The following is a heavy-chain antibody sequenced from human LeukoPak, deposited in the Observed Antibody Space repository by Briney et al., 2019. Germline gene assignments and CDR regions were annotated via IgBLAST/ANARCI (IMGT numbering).Heavy chain of an antibody. D-gene: IGHD2-15*01. CDR2: ITGNGKTI. CDR1: GFTFSDYD. V-gene: IGHV3-11*04. CDR3: ARDLYCSGGSCYNGIYY. Sequence: GGSLRLSCAASGFTFSDYDMTWIRQAPGKGLEWLSFITGNGKTIYHTDSIKGRFIISRDNAKNSLYLQMDSLGPDDTAVYYCARDLYCSGGSCYNGIYYWGQGTLVTVSS. J-gene: IGHJ4*02.